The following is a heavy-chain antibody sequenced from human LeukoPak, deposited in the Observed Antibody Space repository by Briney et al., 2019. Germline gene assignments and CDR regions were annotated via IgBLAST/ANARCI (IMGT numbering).Heavy chain of an antibody. CDR1: GFTFSSYS. D-gene: IGHD4-17*01. V-gene: IGHV3-21*01. CDR3: AKSTTVTGGDY. J-gene: IGHJ4*02. Sequence: GGSLRLSCAASGFTFSSYSMNWVRQAPGKGLEWVSSISSSSSYIYYADSVKGRFTISRDNSKNTLYLQMNSLRAEDTAVHYCAKSTTVTGGDYWGQGTLVTVSS. CDR2: ISSSSSYI.